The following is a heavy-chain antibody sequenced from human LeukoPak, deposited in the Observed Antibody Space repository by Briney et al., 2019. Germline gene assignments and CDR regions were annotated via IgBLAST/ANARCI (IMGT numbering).Heavy chain of an antibody. CDR3: ASSYGLEY. CDR1: GGSFSGYY. J-gene: IGHJ4*02. V-gene: IGHV4-34*01. CDR2: INHSGST. Sequence: PSETLSLTCAVYGGSFSGYYWSWIRQPPGKGLEWIGEINHSGSTNYNPSLKSRVTISVDTSKNQFSLKLSSVTAADTAVYYCASSYGLEYWGQGTLVTVSS. D-gene: IGHD3-16*01.